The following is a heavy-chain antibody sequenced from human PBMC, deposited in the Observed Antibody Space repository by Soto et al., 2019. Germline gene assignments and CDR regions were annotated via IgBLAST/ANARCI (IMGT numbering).Heavy chain of an antibody. CDR1: GGSISSYY. J-gene: IGHJ4*02. CDR2: IYYSGST. Sequence: SETLSLTCTVSGGSISSYYWSWIRQPPGKGLEWIGYIYYSGSTNYNPSLKSRVTISVDTSKNQFSLKLSSVTAADTAVYYCARDAPGSSFFDYWGQGTLVTVSS. V-gene: IGHV4-59*01. D-gene: IGHD7-27*01. CDR3: ARDAPGSSFFDY.